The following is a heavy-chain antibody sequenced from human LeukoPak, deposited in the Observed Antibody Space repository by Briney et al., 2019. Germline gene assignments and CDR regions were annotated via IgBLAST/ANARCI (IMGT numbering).Heavy chain of an antibody. CDR3: ASLRGKIAAAGSQYYYYYMDV. V-gene: IGHV4-34*01. CDR2: INHSGST. Sequence: SETLSLTCAVYGGSFSGYYWSWIRQSPGKGLEWIGEINHSGSTNYNPSLKSRVTISVDTSKNQFSLKLSSVTAADTAVYYCASLRGKIAAAGSQYYYYYMDVWGKGTTVTVSS. J-gene: IGHJ6*03. D-gene: IGHD6-13*01. CDR1: GGSFSGYY.